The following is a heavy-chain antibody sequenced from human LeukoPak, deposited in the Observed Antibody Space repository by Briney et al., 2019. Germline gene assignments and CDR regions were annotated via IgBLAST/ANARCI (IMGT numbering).Heavy chain of an antibody. J-gene: IGHJ6*02. D-gene: IGHD3-3*01. CDR1: GGSFSGYY. V-gene: IGHV4-34*01. CDR3: ARHPIQDDFWSGYYPYYYYGMDV. Sequence: SETLSLTCAVYGGSFSGYYWSWIRQPPGKGLEWIGEINHSGSTNYNPSLKSRVTISVDTSKNQFSLKLSSVTAADTAVYYCARHPIQDDFWSGYYPYYYYGMDVWGQGTTVTVSS. CDR2: INHSGST.